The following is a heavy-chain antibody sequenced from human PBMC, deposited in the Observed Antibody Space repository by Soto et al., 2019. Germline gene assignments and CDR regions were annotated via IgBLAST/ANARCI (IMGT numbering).Heavy chain of an antibody. D-gene: IGHD2-15*01. CDR1: GFTFSSYG. CDR3: ANDGVVVAATPYFLAF. V-gene: IGHV3-23*01. J-gene: IGHJ4*02. Sequence: GGSLTLSCAASGFTFSSYGMHWVRQAPGKGLEWVSSISGSGGSTYYADSVKGRFTFSRDNSKNTLTLQMNRLRAEDTAVYYCANDGVVVAATPYFLAFWGRG. CDR2: ISGSGGST.